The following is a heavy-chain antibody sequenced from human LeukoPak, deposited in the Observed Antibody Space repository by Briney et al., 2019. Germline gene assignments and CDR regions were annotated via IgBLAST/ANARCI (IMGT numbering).Heavy chain of an antibody. CDR2: ISSDGSYK. CDR1: GFTSSSYD. V-gene: IGHV3-30*18. D-gene: IGHD6-19*01. J-gene: IGHJ4*02. CDR3: AKEGGLAVAVPYYFDY. Sequence: GRSLRLSCAATGFTSSSYDTHWVRQTPAKGMGWVAVISSDGSYKYTPDSVKGGITISKDNSKNTLYLQMNGLKAEETGVYYCAKEGGLAVAVPYYFDYWGQGTLVTVSS.